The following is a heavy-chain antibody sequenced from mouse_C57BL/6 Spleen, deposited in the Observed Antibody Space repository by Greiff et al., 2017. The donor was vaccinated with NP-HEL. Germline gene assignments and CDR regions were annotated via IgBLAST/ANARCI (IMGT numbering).Heavy chain of an antibody. CDR1: GYAFSSSW. D-gene: IGHD2-1*01. V-gene: IGHV1-82*01. CDR2: IYPGDGDT. J-gene: IGHJ2*01. Sequence: QVQLQQSGPELVKPGASVKISCKASGYAFSSSWMNWVKQRPGKGLEWIGRIYPGDGDTNYNGKFKGKATLTADKSSSTAYMQLSSLTSEDSAVYFCARSKGYGNYNFDYWGQGTTLTVSS. CDR3: ARSKGYGNYNFDY.